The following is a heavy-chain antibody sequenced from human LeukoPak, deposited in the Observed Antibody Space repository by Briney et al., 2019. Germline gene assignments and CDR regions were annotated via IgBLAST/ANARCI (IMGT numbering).Heavy chain of an antibody. D-gene: IGHD6-13*01. J-gene: IGHJ3*02. CDR1: GFTFSSYS. V-gene: IGHV3-21*01. CDR3: ARTVAAASTNRAFDI. CDR2: ISSSSSYI. Sequence: GGSLRLSCAASGFTFSSYSMNWVRQAPGKGLEWVSSISSSSSYIYYADSVKGRFTISRDNAKSSLYLQMNSLRAEDTAVYYCARTVAAASTNRAFDIWGQGTMVTVSS.